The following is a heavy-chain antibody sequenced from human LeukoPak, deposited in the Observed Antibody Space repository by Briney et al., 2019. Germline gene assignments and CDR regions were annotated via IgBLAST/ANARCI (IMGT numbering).Heavy chain of an antibody. J-gene: IGHJ4*02. CDR2: ISGSGGST. Sequence: GGSLRLSCAASGFTFSSYSINWVRQAPGKGLEWVSAISGSGGSTYYADSVKGRFTISRDNSKNTLYLQMNSLRAEDTAVYYCAKAYSGYDYFDYWGQGTMVTVSS. V-gene: IGHV3-23*01. D-gene: IGHD5-12*01. CDR3: AKAYSGYDYFDY. CDR1: GFTFSSYS.